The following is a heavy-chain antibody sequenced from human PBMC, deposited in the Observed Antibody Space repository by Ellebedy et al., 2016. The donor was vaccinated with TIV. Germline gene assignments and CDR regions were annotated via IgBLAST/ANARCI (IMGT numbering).Heavy chain of an antibody. Sequence: ASVKVSXKVSRYNLTELSMHWVRQAPGKGLEWMGGFDPEDGETIYAQKFQGRVTMTEDTSTDTAYMELSSLRSEDTAVYYCATLGNTHITPWAFDIWGQGTMVTVSS. J-gene: IGHJ3*02. CDR1: RYNLTELS. V-gene: IGHV1-24*01. D-gene: IGHD1-14*01. CDR2: FDPEDGET. CDR3: ATLGNTHITPWAFDI.